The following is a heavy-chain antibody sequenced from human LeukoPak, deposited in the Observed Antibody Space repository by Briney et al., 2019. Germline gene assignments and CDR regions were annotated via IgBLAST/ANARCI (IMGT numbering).Heavy chain of an antibody. V-gene: IGHV1-18*01. Sequence: ASVKVSCKASGYTFTSYGISWVRQAPGQGLEWMGWISAYNGNTNYAQKLQGRVTMNTDTSTSTAYMELRSLRSDDTAVYYCARDWSRWGLPINWFDPWGQGTLVTVSS. D-gene: IGHD1-26*01. CDR2: ISAYNGNT. CDR1: GYTFTSYG. CDR3: ARDWSRWGLPINWFDP. J-gene: IGHJ5*02.